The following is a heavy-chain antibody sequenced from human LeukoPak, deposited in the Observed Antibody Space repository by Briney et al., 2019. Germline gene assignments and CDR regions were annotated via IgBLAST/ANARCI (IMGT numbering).Heavy chain of an antibody. CDR1: GGSISSYY. CDR2: IYYSGST. CDR3: ARGGTGYDFWSGYRFDP. D-gene: IGHD3-3*01. Sequence: PSETLSLTCTVSGGSISSYYWSWIRQPPGKGLEWIGYIYYSGSTNYNPSLKRRDTISVDTSKNQFSLKLSSVTAADTAVYYCARGGTGYDFWSGYRFDPWGQGTLVTVSS. V-gene: IGHV4-59*01. J-gene: IGHJ5*02.